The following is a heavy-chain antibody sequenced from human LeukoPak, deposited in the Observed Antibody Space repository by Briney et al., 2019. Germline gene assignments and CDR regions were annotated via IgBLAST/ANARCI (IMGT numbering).Heavy chain of an antibody. J-gene: IGHJ3*02. Sequence: GGSPRLSCAASGFTFSAYSMNWVRQAPGKGLDWVSYISSRSFTIYYADSVKGRFTISRDNAKNSLYLEMNSLRDEDTAVYYCARSVIAVAGYDAFDIWGQGTVVTVSS. D-gene: IGHD6-19*01. CDR3: ARSVIAVAGYDAFDI. V-gene: IGHV3-48*02. CDR1: GFTFSAYS. CDR2: ISSRSFTI.